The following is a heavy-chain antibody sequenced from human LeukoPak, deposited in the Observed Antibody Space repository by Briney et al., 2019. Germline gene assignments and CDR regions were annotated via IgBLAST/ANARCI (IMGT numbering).Heavy chain of an antibody. CDR1: GVSISSSSYY. Sequence: PSETLSLTCAVSGVSISSSSYYWGWIRQPPVKGLEWIGSLYYSGSTYYNPSLKSRVTISVDTSKNQFSLKLSSVTAADTAVFYCATSPDDSSGYRFDYWGQGTLVTVSS. J-gene: IGHJ4*02. D-gene: IGHD3-22*01. CDR3: ATSPDDSSGYRFDY. V-gene: IGHV4-39*07. CDR2: LYYSGST.